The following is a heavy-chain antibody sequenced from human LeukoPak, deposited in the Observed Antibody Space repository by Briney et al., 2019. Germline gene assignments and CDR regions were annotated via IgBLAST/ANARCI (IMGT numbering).Heavy chain of an antibody. CDR3: AREDDDGDYFT. Sequence: GGSLRLSCATSGFTFTSYWMHWVRQAPGKGLVWVSRINSDGSGTDYADSVKDRLTISRDNAKNTLFLQMNSLRAEDTAVYYCAREDDDGDYFTWGQGTLVTVSS. CDR1: GFTFTSYW. J-gene: IGHJ5*02. CDR2: INSDGSGT. D-gene: IGHD4-17*01. V-gene: IGHV3-74*01.